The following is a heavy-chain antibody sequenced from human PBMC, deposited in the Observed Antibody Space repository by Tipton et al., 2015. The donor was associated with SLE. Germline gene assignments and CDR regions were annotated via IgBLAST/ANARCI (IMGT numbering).Heavy chain of an antibody. CDR3: ARANPHIVVVPAAIKHYYYYMDV. J-gene: IGHJ6*03. CDR1: GYTFITYD. D-gene: IGHD2-2*02. Sequence: QSGAEVKKPGASVRVSCKASGYTFITYDINWVRQTTGQGLEWMGWMNPYSGTTGYAQKFQGRVTMTRNTSISTAYMELSSLRSEDTAVYYCARANPHIVVVPAAIKHYYYYMDVWGKGTTVTVSS. V-gene: IGHV1-8*01. CDR2: MNPYSGTT.